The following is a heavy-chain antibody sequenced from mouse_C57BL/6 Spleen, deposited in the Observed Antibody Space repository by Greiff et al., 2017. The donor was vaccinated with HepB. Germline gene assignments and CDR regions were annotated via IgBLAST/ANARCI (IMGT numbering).Heavy chain of an antibody. J-gene: IGHJ3*01. CDR1: GFSLTSYG. V-gene: IGHV2-2*01. Sequence: QVQLKESGPGLVQPSQSLSITCTVSGFSLTSYGVHWVRQSPGKGLEWLGVIWSGGSTDYNAAFISRLSISKDNSKSQVFFKMNSLQADDTAIYYCARIDGYYWFAYWGQGTLVTVSA. D-gene: IGHD2-3*01. CDR2: IWSGGST. CDR3: ARIDGYYWFAY.